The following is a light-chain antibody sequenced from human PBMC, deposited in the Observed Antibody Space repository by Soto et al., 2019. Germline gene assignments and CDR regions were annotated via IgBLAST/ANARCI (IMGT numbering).Light chain of an antibody. CDR1: QSVSSNY. Sequence: EIVMTQSPGTLSLSPGERATLSCRASQSVSSNYLAWYQQKPGQAPRLLFYGVSSRATGIPDRFSASGSGTDFTLTISRLEPEDFAVYYCQQYGSSLYTFGQGTKLEIK. J-gene: IGKJ2*01. V-gene: IGKV3-20*01. CDR3: QQYGSSLYT. CDR2: GVS.